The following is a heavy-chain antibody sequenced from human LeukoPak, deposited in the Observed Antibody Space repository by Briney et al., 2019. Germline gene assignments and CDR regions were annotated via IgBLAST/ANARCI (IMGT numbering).Heavy chain of an antibody. CDR1: GFTFSTYG. D-gene: IGHD6-19*01. V-gene: IGHV3-30*18. Sequence: GGSLRLSCAASGFTFSTYGMHWVRQAPGKGLGWVAVISYDGSNKNYAGSVKGRFTISRDNSKSTLYLQMNSLRAEDTAVYYCAKAVTGHYIDYWGQGTLVTVSS. CDR3: AKAVTGHYIDY. J-gene: IGHJ4*02. CDR2: ISYDGSNK.